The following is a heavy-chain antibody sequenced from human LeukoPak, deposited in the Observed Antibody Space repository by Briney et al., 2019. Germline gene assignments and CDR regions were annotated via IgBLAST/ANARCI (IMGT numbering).Heavy chain of an antibody. CDR2: ISSSGSTI. V-gene: IGHV3-11*04. Sequence: GGALILSCAASGFTFSYYYMSWIRQAPGKGLEWVSYISSSGSTIYYADSVKGRFTISIDNAKNSLYLQMNSLRAEHMAVYYCARSGVSGSVDYWGQGTLVTVSS. J-gene: IGHJ4*02. CDR3: ARSGVSGSVDY. CDR1: GFTFSYYY. D-gene: IGHD5-12*01.